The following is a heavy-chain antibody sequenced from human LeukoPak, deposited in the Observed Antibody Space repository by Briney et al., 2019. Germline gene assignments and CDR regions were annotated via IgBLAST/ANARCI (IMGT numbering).Heavy chain of an antibody. J-gene: IGHJ4*02. CDR2: IYYSGST. CDR1: GGSVSSGSYY. Sequence: SETLSLTCTVSGGSVSSGSYYWSWIRQPPGKGLEWIGYIYYSGSTNYNPSLKSRVTISVDTSKNQFSLKLSSVTAADTAVYYCAREPRDGYNYHPHFDYWGQGTLVTVSS. V-gene: IGHV4-61*01. CDR3: AREPRDGYNYHPHFDY. D-gene: IGHD5-24*01.